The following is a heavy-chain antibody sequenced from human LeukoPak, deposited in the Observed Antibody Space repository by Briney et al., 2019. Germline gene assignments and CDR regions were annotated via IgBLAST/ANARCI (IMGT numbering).Heavy chain of an antibody. D-gene: IGHD2-21*02. J-gene: IGHJ2*01. Sequence: KPSETLSLTCTVSGGSISSYYWSWIRQPPGKGLEWIGYIYYSGSTNYNPSLESRVTISVDTSKNQFSLKLSSVTAADTAVYYCAREVVVTAIPDWYFDLWGRGTLVTVSS. CDR1: GGSISSYY. V-gene: IGHV4-59*01. CDR2: IYYSGST. CDR3: AREVVVTAIPDWYFDL.